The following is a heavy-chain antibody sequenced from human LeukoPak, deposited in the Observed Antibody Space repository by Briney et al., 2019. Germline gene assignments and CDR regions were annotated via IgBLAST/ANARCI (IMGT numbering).Heavy chain of an antibody. V-gene: IGHV3-49*03. D-gene: IGHD6-13*01. J-gene: IGHJ6*03. Sequence: PGGSLRLSCTASGFTFGDYAMSWFRQAPGKGLEWVGFIRSKAYGGTTEYAASVKGRFTISRDDSKSIAYLQMNSLKTEDTAVYYCTRDKRRLSRAAGRRDYYYYYMDVWGKGTTVTVSS. CDR3: TRDKRRLSRAAGRRDYYYYYMDV. CDR2: IRSKAYGGTT. CDR1: GFTFGDYA.